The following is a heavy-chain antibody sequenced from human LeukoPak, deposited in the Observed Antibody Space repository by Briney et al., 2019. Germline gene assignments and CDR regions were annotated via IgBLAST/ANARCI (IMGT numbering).Heavy chain of an antibody. CDR1: GFTFSNAW. V-gene: IGHV3-23*01. CDR3: AKAVSSRFDP. J-gene: IGHJ5*02. CDR2: ISGSGGST. Sequence: GGSLRLSCAASGFTFSNAWMNWVRQAPGKGLEWVSAISGSGGSTYYADSVKGRFTISRDNSKNTLYLQMNSLRAEDTAVYYCAKAVSSRFDPWGQGTLVTVSS.